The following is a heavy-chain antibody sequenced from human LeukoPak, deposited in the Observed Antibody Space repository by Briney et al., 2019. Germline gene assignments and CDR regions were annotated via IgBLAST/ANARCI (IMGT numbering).Heavy chain of an antibody. J-gene: IGHJ4*02. CDR1: GFTFSNYT. CDR2: ITASSTAI. D-gene: IGHD3-9*01. CDR3: ARTYYDILTGYNPYFDY. Sequence: PGGSLRLSCAASGFTFSNYTMNWVRQAPGKGLEWVSSITASSTAIYSADSVKGRFTISRDNAKNLLYLQMNSLRAEDTAVYYCARTYYDILTGYNPYFDYWGQGILVTVSS. V-gene: IGHV3-21*01.